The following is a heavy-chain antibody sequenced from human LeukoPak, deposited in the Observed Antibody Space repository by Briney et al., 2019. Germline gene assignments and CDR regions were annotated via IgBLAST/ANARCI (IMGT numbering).Heavy chain of an antibody. V-gene: IGHV1-69*01. Sequence: SVKVSCKASGCTFSRYAISWVRQAPGQGLEWMGGFIPLFGTANYAQKFQGRVTITADESTSTAYLELSSLRSEDTAVYYCARGRRDGYNGNDYWGQGTLVTVSS. D-gene: IGHD5-24*01. CDR2: FIPLFGTA. CDR3: ARGRRDGYNGNDY. CDR1: GCTFSRYA. J-gene: IGHJ4*02.